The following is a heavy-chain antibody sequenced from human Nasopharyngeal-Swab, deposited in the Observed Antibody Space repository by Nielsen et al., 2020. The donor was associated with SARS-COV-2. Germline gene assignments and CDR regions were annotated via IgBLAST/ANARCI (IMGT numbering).Heavy chain of an antibody. D-gene: IGHD2-15*01. CDR3: ARGWYCSGGSCSPSPFDY. Sequence: ASVKVSCKASGYIFTGYYMHWVRQAPGQGLEWMGWINPNSGGTNYAQKFQGWVTMTRDTSISTAYMELSRLRSDDTAVYYCARGWYCSGGSCSPSPFDYWGQGTLVTVSS. J-gene: IGHJ4*02. V-gene: IGHV1-2*04. CDR2: INPNSGGT. CDR1: GYIFTGYY.